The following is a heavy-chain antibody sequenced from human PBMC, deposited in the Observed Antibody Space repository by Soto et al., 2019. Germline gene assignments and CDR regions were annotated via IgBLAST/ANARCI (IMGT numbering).Heavy chain of an antibody. D-gene: IGHD2-2*01. Sequence: SETLSLTCTVSGGSISSGDYYWSWIRQPPGKGLEWIGYIYYSGSTYYNPSLKSRVTISVDTSKNQFSLKLSSVTAADTAVYYCARGSVVVPAAISYWGQGTLVTVSS. J-gene: IGHJ4*02. CDR2: IYYSGST. CDR1: GGSISSGDYY. V-gene: IGHV4-30-4*01. CDR3: ARGSVVVPAAISY.